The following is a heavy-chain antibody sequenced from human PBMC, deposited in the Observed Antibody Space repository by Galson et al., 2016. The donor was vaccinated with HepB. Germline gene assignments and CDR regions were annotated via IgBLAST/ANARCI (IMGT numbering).Heavy chain of an antibody. J-gene: IGHJ6*02. V-gene: IGHV3-33*01. Sequence: SLRLSCAASEFTLSSSAMHWVRQAPGKGLEWVGLIWNDGINTNYADSVKGRFTISRDTSKNTLYLQMNSLRAEDTAVYYCARDRRHPHLAMGLIMDAWGQGATVTVSS. CDR3: ARDRRHPHLAMGLIMDA. D-gene: IGHD5-18*01. CDR1: EFTLSSSA. CDR2: IWNDGINT.